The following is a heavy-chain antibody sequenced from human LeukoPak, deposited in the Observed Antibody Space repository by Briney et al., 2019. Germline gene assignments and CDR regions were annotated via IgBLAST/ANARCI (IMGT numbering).Heavy chain of an antibody. CDR2: IWFDGNSK. V-gene: IGHV3-33*01. Sequence: GGSLRLSCVASGSTSGNFGIHWVRQPPGKGLEWVAVIWFDGNSKYYGDSVKGRFAISRDNSNNTVYLQMNTLRGEDTAVYYCAGGYGNWFDPWGQGILVTVSS. D-gene: IGHD5-18*01. J-gene: IGHJ5*02. CDR1: GSTSGNFG. CDR3: AGGYGNWFDP.